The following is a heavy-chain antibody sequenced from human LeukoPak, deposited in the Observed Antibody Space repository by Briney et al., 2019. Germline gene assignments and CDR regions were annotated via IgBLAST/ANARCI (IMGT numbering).Heavy chain of an antibody. D-gene: IGHD5-18*01. V-gene: IGHV3-53*01. CDR3: AREGIQLRSAWDV. J-gene: IGHJ6*02. CDR2: IYSGGST. Sequence: GGSLRLSCAASGFTVSSNYMSWVRQAPGKGLEWVSVIYSGGSTYYADSVKGRFTISRDNSKNTLYLQMNSLRAEDMAVYYCAREGIQLRSAWDVWGQGTTVTVSS. CDR1: GFTVSSNY.